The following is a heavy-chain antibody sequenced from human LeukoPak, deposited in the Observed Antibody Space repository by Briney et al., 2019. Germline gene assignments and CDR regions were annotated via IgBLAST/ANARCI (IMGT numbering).Heavy chain of an antibody. J-gene: IGHJ4*02. Sequence: PSQTLSLTCAVSGGSISSGGYSWSWIRQPPGKGLEWIGYIYHSGSTYYNPSLKSRVTISVDRSKNQFSRKLSSVTAADTAVYYCASHGSGSPHDYWGQGTLVTVSS. V-gene: IGHV4-30-2*01. CDR3: ASHGSGSPHDY. D-gene: IGHD3-10*01. CDR1: GGSISSGGYS. CDR2: IYHSGST.